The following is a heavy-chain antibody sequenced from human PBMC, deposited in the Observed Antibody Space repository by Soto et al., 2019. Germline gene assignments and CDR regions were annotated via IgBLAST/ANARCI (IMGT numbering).Heavy chain of an antibody. D-gene: IGHD2-15*01. Sequence: PGGSLRLSCAASGFTFSSYGMHWVRQAPGKGLEWVAVISYDGSNKYYADSVKGRFTISRGNSKNTLYLQMNSLRAEDTAVYYCAKDEGYCSGGSCYPGVDYWGQGTLVTVSS. CDR2: ISYDGSNK. V-gene: IGHV3-30*18. CDR3: AKDEGYCSGGSCYPGVDY. J-gene: IGHJ4*02. CDR1: GFTFSSYG.